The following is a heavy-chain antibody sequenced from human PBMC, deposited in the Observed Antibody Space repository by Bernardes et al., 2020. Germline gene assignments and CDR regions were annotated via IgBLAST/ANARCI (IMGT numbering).Heavy chain of an antibody. V-gene: IGHV3-23*01. CDR3: VKGWSVYVDQ. Sequence: NTFYADSLNGGFTISRDDYSNTLNLQMNSLRADDTAVYYCVKGWSVYVDQWGQGTLVNVSS. J-gene: IGHJ4*02. CDR2: NT.